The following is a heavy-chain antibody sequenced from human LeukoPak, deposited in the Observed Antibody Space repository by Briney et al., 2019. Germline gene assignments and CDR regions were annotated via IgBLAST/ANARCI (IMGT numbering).Heavy chain of an antibody. CDR3: ARWGTTVTTGFDY. D-gene: IGHD4-17*01. V-gene: IGHV4-31*03. Sequence: PSQTLSPTCTVSGGSISSGGYYWSWIRQHPGKGLEWIGYIYYSGSTYYNPSLKSRVTISVDTSKNQFSLKLSSVTAADTAVYYCARWGTTVTTGFDYWGQGTLVTVSS. J-gene: IGHJ4*02. CDR1: GGSISSGGYY. CDR2: IYYSGST.